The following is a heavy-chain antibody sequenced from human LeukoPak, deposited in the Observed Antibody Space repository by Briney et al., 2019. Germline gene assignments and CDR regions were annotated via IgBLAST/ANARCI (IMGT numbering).Heavy chain of an antibody. Sequence: SETLSLTCSVSGGSIRSSYWSWIRQPPGKRLEWIGCIHYSGTTKYNPSLKSRVTISLDASKNQFSLKLSSVTAADTAVYYCAGGFYDSSGYSNWFDPWGQGTLVTVSS. CDR1: GGSIRSSY. D-gene: IGHD3-22*01. CDR3: AGGFYDSSGYSNWFDP. CDR2: IHYSGTT. V-gene: IGHV4-59*01. J-gene: IGHJ5*02.